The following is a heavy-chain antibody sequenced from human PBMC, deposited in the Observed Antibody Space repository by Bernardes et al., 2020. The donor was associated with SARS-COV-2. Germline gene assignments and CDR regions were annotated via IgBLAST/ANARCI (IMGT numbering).Heavy chain of an antibody. CDR3: RGVYYFYGMEV. V-gene: IGHV3-48*01. Sequence: GGSLLLSCAASGFTFRTSSMNWVRQAPGQGLAWVAYISSSGNTIYYADSVKGRFSISRDNAKDSLSLQMNSLRAEDTAVYYCRGVYYFYGMEVWGPGTTVTVS. J-gene: IGHJ6*02. CDR2: ISSSGNTI. CDR1: GFTFRTSS.